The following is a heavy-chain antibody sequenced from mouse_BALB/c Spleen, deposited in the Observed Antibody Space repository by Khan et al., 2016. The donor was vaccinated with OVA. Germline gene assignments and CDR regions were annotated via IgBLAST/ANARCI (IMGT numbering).Heavy chain of an antibody. CDR3: ARGDYYRYDGAMDY. J-gene: IGHJ4*01. Sequence: EVQLQESGPDLVKPSQSLSLTCTVTGYSITSGYSWRWIRQFPGNRLEWMGYINYSGSTNYNPSLESRISITRDTSKHQFFLQLNSVTTEDTGPLYGARGDYYRYDGAMDYWGQGTSGTVSA. CDR1: GYSITSGYS. CDR2: INYSGST. D-gene: IGHD2-14*01. V-gene: IGHV3-1*02.